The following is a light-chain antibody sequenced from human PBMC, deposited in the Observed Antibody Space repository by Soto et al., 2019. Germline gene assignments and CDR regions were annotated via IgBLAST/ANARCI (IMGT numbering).Light chain of an antibody. CDR2: EVS. CDR3: TSYTSSSTHG. CDR1: SSDVGGYNY. J-gene: IGLJ1*01. Sequence: QSALTQPASVSGSPGQSITISCTGTSSDVGGYNYVSWYQQHPGKAPKLMIYEVSNRPSGVSNRFSGSKSGNTASLTISGLQAEDEADYYCTSYTSSSTHGFGTGTQVTVL. V-gene: IGLV2-14*01.